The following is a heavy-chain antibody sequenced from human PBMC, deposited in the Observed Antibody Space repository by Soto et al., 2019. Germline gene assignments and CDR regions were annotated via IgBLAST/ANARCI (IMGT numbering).Heavy chain of an antibody. J-gene: IGHJ4*02. CDR1: GASISNHY. Sequence: QVQLQESGPGLVKPSETLSLTCSVSGASISNHYWSWIRQPPGKGLDWIGYIYYNGNTNYNPSLKSRVTMSVDTSRNQISLKLTTVTAADTAVYYCTRANWYSEYWGQGTLVTVSS. D-gene: IGHD7-27*01. V-gene: IGHV4-59*11. CDR3: TRANWYSEY. CDR2: IYYNGNT.